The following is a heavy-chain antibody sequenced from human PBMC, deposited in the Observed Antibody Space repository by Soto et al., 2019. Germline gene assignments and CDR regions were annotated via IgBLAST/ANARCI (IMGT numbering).Heavy chain of an antibody. CDR2: ISSSSSTI. CDR1: GFTFSSYS. V-gene: IGHV3-48*02. J-gene: IGHJ4*02. Sequence: GGSLRLSCAASGFTFSSYSMNWVRQAPGKGLEWVSYISSSSSTIYYADSVKGRFTISRDNAKNSLYLQMNSLRDEDTAVYYCARDRYYYDSSGQFDYWGQGTLVTVS. CDR3: ARDRYYYDSSGQFDY. D-gene: IGHD3-22*01.